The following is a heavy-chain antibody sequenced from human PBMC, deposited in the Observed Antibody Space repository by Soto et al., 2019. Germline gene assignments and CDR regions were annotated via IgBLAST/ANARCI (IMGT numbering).Heavy chain of an antibody. Sequence: ASVKVSCKASGYTFTSYGISWVRQAPGQGLEWMGWISAYNGNTNYAQKLQGRVTMTTDTSTSTAYTELRSLRSDDTAVYYCARGEAYGTAMDNWFDPWGQGTLVTVSS. CDR2: ISAYNGNT. CDR3: ARGEAYGTAMDNWFDP. V-gene: IGHV1-18*04. D-gene: IGHD5-18*01. CDR1: GYTFTSYG. J-gene: IGHJ5*02.